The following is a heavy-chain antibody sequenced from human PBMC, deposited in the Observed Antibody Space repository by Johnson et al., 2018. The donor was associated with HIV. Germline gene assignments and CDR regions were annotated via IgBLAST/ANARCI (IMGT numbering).Heavy chain of an antibody. V-gene: IGHV3-7*01. CDR3: ARDAGQWLDDAFDI. D-gene: IGHD6-19*01. Sequence: VQLVESGGGVVQPGRSLRLSCAASGFTFSSYWMSWVRQAPGKGLEWVANIKQDGSEKYYVDSVKGRFTISRDNAKNSLYLQMNSLRAEDTAVYYCARDAGQWLDDAFDIWGQGTMVTVSS. J-gene: IGHJ3*02. CDR1: GFTFSSYW. CDR2: IKQDGSEK.